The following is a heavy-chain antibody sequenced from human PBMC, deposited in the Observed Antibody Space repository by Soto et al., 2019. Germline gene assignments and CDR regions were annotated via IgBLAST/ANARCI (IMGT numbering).Heavy chain of an antibody. D-gene: IGHD2-15*01. V-gene: IGHV1-69*02. Sequence: QVQLVQSGAEVKKPGSSVKVSCKPSGGTFSTYTISWVRQAPGQGLEWMGRIIPILGIANYAQKFQGRVTITADRSTSTAYMELSSMRSEDTAVYYWAAESGGTSAWGQGPLVTVPP. J-gene: IGHJ4*02. CDR2: IIPILGIA. CDR3: AAESGGTSA. CDR1: GGTFSTYT.